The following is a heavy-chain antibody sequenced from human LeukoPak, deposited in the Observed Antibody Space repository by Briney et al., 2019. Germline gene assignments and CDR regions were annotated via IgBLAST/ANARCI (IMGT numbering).Heavy chain of an antibody. Sequence: ETLSLTCAVYGGSFSGYYWSWIRQPPGKGLEWIGETNHSGSTNYNPSLKSRVTISVDTSKNQFSLKLSSVTAADTAVYYCARAGIAAPPPGWFDPWGQGTLVTVSS. V-gene: IGHV4-34*01. J-gene: IGHJ5*02. D-gene: IGHD6-13*01. CDR2: TNHSGST. CDR3: ARAGIAAPPPGWFDP. CDR1: GGSFSGYY.